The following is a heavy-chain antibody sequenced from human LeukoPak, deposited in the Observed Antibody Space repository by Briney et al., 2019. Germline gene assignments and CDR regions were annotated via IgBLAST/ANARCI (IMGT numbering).Heavy chain of an antibody. Sequence: SETLSLTCTVSGGSISSGGYYWSWIRQPPGKGLEWIGYIYHSGSTYYNPSLKSRVTISVDRSENQFSLKLSSVTAADTAVYYCARVVVPAANWWFDPWGQGTLVTVSS. J-gene: IGHJ5*02. D-gene: IGHD2-2*01. CDR2: IYHSGST. CDR3: ARVVVPAANWWFDP. V-gene: IGHV4-30-2*01. CDR1: GGSISSGGYY.